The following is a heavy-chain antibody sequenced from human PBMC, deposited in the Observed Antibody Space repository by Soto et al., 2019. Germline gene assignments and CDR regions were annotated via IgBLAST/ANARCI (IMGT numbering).Heavy chain of an antibody. Sequence: PSETLSLTCTVSGGSISSSSYYWGWIRQPPGKGLEWIGSIYYSGSTYYNPSLKSRVTISVDTSKNQFSLKLSSVTAADTAVYYCARVRRDWSSTSYYFDYWGQGTLVTVSS. V-gene: IGHV4-39*01. CDR2: IYYSGST. CDR3: ARVRRDWSSTSYYFDY. J-gene: IGHJ4*02. CDR1: GGSISSSSYY. D-gene: IGHD2-2*01.